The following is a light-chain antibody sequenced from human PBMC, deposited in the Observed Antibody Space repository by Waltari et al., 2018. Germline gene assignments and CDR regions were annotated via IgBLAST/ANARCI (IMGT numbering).Light chain of an antibody. CDR2: LRSDGSH. CDR3: QTWGTGIQV. J-gene: IGLJ2*01. Sequence: QLVLTQSPSASASLGASVKLTRTLTSRHSNFAIACPHQQPEKGPRYLMKLRSDGSHSKGDGIPDRFSGSSSGAERYLTISSLQSEDEADYYCQTWGTGIQVFGGGTKLTVL. CDR1: SRHSNFA. V-gene: IGLV4-69*01.